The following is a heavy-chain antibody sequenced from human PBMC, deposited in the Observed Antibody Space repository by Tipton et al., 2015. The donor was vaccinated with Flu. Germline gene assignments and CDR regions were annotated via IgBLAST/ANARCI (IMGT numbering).Heavy chain of an antibody. D-gene: IGHD2-21*01. CDR1: GYTFTGYF. CDR2: IDPSNDDT. CDR3: ARSSGLTLYRVMIHPYRDY. J-gene: IGHJ4*02. V-gene: IGHV1-2*06. Sequence: QLVQSGAEVKKPGASVKISCQASGYTFTGYFLHWVRQAPGHGLEWLGRIDPSNDDTIYAQNFQGRVAITGDTSISTAYIELSSLRSDDTAVYFCARSSGLTLYRVMIHPYRDYWGRRTLVTVSP.